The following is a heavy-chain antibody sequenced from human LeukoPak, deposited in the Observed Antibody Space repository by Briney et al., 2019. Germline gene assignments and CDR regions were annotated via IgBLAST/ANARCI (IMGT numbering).Heavy chain of an antibody. Sequence: SGGSLRLSCAASGFTFDDYAMHWVRHAPGKGLEWVSGISWNSGSIVYADSVKGRFTISRDNAKNSLYLQMNSLRAEDTALYYCAKAFGYSYGYSGFDYWGQGTLVTVSS. V-gene: IGHV3-9*01. CDR3: AKAFGYSYGYSGFDY. CDR2: ISWNSGSI. J-gene: IGHJ4*02. CDR1: GFTFDDYA. D-gene: IGHD5-18*01.